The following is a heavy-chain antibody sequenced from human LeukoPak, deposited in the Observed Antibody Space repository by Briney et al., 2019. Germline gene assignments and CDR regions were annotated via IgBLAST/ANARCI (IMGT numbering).Heavy chain of an antibody. Sequence: ASVRVSCKASGYTFTGYYMHWVRQAPGQGLEWMGWINPNSGGTNYAQKFQGRVTMTRDTSISTAYMELSRLRSDDTAVYYCARDLGKPHLIAVGHWFDPWGQGTLVTVSS. CDR2: INPNSGGT. CDR3: ARDLGKPHLIAVGHWFDP. J-gene: IGHJ5*02. D-gene: IGHD6-19*01. V-gene: IGHV1-2*02. CDR1: GYTFTGYY.